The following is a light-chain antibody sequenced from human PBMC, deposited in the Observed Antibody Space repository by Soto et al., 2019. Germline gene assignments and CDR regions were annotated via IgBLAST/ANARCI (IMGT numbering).Light chain of an antibody. CDR3: QHRSNWPLT. V-gene: IGKV3-11*01. J-gene: IGKJ4*01. Sequence: EIVLTQSPATLSLSPGERATLSCRASQSVSSYLAWYQQKPGQAPRLLIYDASNRATGIPARFSGGGSGTDFTITISILKPEDFAVYYCQHRSNWPLTFGGGTKVEIK. CDR2: DAS. CDR1: QSVSSY.